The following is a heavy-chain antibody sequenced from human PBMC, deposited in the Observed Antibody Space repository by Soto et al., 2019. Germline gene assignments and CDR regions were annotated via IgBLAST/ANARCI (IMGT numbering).Heavy chain of an antibody. CDR1: GYIFTSYW. J-gene: IGHJ5*02. D-gene: IGHD1-26*01. CDR3: ARHMVGAQGPPYNWFDP. Sequence: PGESLKISCKGSGYIFTSYWISWVRQMPGQGLAWMGRIDPSDSYTNYSPSFQGHVTISADKSISTAYMQWSSLKASDTALYYCARHMVGAQGPPYNWFDPWGQGTLVTVSS. CDR2: IDPSDSYT. V-gene: IGHV5-10-1*01.